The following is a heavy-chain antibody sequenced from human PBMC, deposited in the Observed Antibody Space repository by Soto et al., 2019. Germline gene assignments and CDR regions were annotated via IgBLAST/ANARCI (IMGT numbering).Heavy chain of an antibody. CDR3: ARGSGSGYSSGLGY. Sequence: SETLSLTCSVTGGSISSSDYYWVWIRQPPGKGLEWIVSILHTGSTYYNPSLESRVTISVDTSKNQFSLQLSSVTAADTAVYYCARGSGSGYSSGLGYWGRGTLVTVSS. D-gene: IGHD3-22*01. V-gene: IGHV4-39*01. CDR1: GGSISSSDYY. CDR2: ILHTGST. J-gene: IGHJ4*02.